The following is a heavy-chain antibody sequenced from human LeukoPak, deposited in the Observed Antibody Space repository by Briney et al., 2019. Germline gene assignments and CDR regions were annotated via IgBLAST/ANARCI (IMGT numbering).Heavy chain of an antibody. D-gene: IGHD3-10*01. CDR1: GGSISSSSYS. CDR3: ARGAVRGATFDY. J-gene: IGHJ4*02. CDR2: IYYSGST. V-gene: IGHV4-39*01. Sequence: PSETLSLTCTVSGGSISSSSYSWGWIRQPPGKGLEWIGSIYYSGSTYYNPSLKSRVTISVDTSKNQFSLKLSSVTAADTAVYYCARGAVRGATFDYWGQGTLVTVSS.